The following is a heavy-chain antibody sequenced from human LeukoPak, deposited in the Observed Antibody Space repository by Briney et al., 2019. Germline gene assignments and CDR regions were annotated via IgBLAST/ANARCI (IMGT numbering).Heavy chain of an antibody. CDR2: IVVGSGNT. Sequence: GTSVKVSCKTSGFTFSSSIVQWVRHARGQRLEWIGRIVVGSGNTNYAQKFQERVTIARDKSTSTAHMELSSLTSEDTAVYYCAAAIVGVNWGAFDYWGQGALVTVSS. D-gene: IGHD1-26*01. J-gene: IGHJ4*02. CDR1: GFTFSSSI. V-gene: IGHV1-58*01. CDR3: AAAIVGVNWGAFDY.